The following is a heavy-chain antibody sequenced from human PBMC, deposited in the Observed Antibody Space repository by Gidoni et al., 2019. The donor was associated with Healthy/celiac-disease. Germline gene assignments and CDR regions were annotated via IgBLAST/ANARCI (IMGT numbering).Heavy chain of an antibody. D-gene: IGHD6-19*01. CDR2: ISSSSSYI. CDR3: ARRYSSGGNYYYYYGMDV. Sequence: APGKGLEWVSSISSSSSYIYYADSVKGRFTISRDNAKNSLYLQMNSLRAEDTAVYYCARRYSSGGNYYYYYGMDVWGQGTTVTVSS. V-gene: IGHV3-21*01. J-gene: IGHJ6*02.